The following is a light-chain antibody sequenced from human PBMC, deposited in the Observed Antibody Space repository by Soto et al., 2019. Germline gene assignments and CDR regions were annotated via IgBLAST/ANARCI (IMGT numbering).Light chain of an antibody. CDR1: QSISSW. CDR3: QQRSNWPIT. CDR2: DAS. Sequence: DIQMTQSPSTLSASVGDRVTITCRASQSISSWLAWYQQKPGKAPKLLIYDASSFESGVPSRFSGSGSGTEFTLTISSLQPDDFATYYCQQRSNWPITFGQGTRLEI. V-gene: IGKV1-5*01. J-gene: IGKJ5*01.